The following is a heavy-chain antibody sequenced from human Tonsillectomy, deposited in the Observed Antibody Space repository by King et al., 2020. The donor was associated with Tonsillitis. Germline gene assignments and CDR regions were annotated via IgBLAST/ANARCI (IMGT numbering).Heavy chain of an antibody. Sequence: QLQESGPGLVKPSQTLSLTCTVSGGSIRSGNYYWTWIRQHPGQGLEWIGYIYSSGSTYYNPSLKSRFTISADPSKNQFSLQLNSVTAADTAVYYCARNPDVTYSSGYAFDVWGLGTMVTVSS. CDR3: ARNPDVTYSSGYAFDV. CDR1: GGSIRSGNYY. CDR2: IYSSGST. V-gene: IGHV4-31*03. J-gene: IGHJ3*01. D-gene: IGHD3-22*01.